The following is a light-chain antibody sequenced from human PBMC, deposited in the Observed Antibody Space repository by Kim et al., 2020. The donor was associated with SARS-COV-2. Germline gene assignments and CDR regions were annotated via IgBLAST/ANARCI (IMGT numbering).Light chain of an antibody. J-gene: IGLJ3*02. Sequence: VTIACTGGSANVGAGYDVHWYQQLPGTAPKLLIYGNSNRPSGVPDRFSGSKSGTSASLAITGLQAEDEADYYCQSYDSSLSGWVFGGGTQLTVL. V-gene: IGLV1-40*01. CDR3: QSYDSSLSGWV. CDR1: SANVGAGYD. CDR2: GNS.